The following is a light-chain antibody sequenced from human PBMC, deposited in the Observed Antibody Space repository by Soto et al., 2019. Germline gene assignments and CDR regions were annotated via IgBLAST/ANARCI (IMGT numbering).Light chain of an antibody. CDR1: QGISSY. J-gene: IGKJ4*01. CDR3: QQLNSYRLT. CDR2: AVS. Sequence: DIQLTQSPSFLSASVGDRVTITCRASQGISSYFAWYQQKPGKAPKLLIYAVSTLQGGVPSRFSGSASGTEFSLTISSLQPEDFATYYCQQLNSYRLTFGGATKVEIK. V-gene: IGKV1-9*01.